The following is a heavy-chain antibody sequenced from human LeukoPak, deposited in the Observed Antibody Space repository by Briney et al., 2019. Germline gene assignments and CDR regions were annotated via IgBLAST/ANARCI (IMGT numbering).Heavy chain of an antibody. V-gene: IGHV1-69*13. CDR2: IIPIFGTA. D-gene: IGHD3-10*01. CDR1: GGTFSSYA. CDR3: AREGSYGSGSWGIDY. J-gene: IGHJ4*02. Sequence: SVKVSCKASGGTFSSYAISWVRQAPGQGLEWMGGIIPIFGTANYAQKFQGRVTITADESTSTAYMELSSLRSEDTAVYYCAREGSYGSGSWGIDYWGQGTLVTVSS.